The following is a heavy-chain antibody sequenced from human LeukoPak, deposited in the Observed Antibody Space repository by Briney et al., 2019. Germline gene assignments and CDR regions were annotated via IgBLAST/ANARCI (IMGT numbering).Heavy chain of an antibody. V-gene: IGHV3-48*04. CDR1: GFTISSNF. J-gene: IGHJ6*04. CDR2: ISSSGSTI. CDR3: AELGITMIGGV. D-gene: IGHD3-10*02. Sequence: GGSLRLSCAASGFTISSNFISWVRQAPGKGLEWVSYISSSGSTIYYADSVKGRFTISRDNAKNSLYLQMNSLRAEDTAVYYCAELGITMIGGVWGKGTTVTISS.